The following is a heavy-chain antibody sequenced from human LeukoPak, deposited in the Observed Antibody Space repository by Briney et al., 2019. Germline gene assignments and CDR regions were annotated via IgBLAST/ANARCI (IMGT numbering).Heavy chain of an antibody. CDR1: GGSISSSSYY. Sequence: SETLSLTCTVSGGSISSSSYYGGWIRQPPGKGLEWIGSIYYSGSTSYNPSLKNRVTISVDTSKNHFSLKLSSVTAADTAVYYCARQGRWLQLFDYWGQGTLVTVSS. D-gene: IGHD5-24*01. V-gene: IGHV4-39*01. CDR2: IYYSGST. CDR3: ARQGRWLQLFDY. J-gene: IGHJ4*02.